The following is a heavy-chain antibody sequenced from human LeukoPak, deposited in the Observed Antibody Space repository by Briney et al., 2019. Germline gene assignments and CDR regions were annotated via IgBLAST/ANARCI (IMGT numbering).Heavy chain of an antibody. CDR1: GGTFSSYA. V-gene: IGHV1-69*05. Sequence: SVKVSCKASGGTFSSYAISWVRQAPGQGLEWMGGIIPIFGTANYAQKFQGRVTMTRDTSISTAYMELSRLRSDDTAVYYCARSQAATPADFDYWGQGTLVTVSS. CDR3: ARSQAATPADFDY. D-gene: IGHD2-15*01. J-gene: IGHJ4*02. CDR2: IIPIFGTA.